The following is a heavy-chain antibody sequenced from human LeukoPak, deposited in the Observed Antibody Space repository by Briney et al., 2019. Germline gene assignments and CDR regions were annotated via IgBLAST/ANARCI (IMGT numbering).Heavy chain of an antibody. Sequence: PGGPLRLSCAASGVTFSSYAMSWVRQAPGKGQEWVSAISGSGGSTYYADSVKGRFTISRDNSKNMLYLQMNSLRAEDTAVYYCAKGGQWLAYNWFDPWGQGTLVTVSS. D-gene: IGHD6-19*01. J-gene: IGHJ5*02. CDR1: GVTFSSYA. V-gene: IGHV3-23*01. CDR2: ISGSGGST. CDR3: AKGGQWLAYNWFDP.